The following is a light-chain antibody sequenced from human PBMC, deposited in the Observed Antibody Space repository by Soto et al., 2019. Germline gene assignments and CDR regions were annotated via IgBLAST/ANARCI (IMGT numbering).Light chain of an antibody. V-gene: IGLV1-44*01. J-gene: IGLJ3*02. CDR3: AAWDDSLNGRAV. Sequence: QSVLTQPPPASGTPGQRVTISCSGSDSNIGSNTVNWYQQVPGTAPKLLIYSNSQRPSGVPDRFSGSKSGTSASLAISGLQSEDEGDYYCAAWDDSLNGRAVFGGGTKLTVL. CDR2: SNS. CDR1: DSNIGSNT.